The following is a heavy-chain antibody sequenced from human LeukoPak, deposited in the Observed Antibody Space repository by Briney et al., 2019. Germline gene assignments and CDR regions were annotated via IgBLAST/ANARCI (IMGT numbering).Heavy chain of an antibody. Sequence: SETLSLIRTVYRGAISNYYWGWVRQPPGKGLEWIGYIAYSGSTNYNPSLKSRVSMSVHTSKNQFSLKLSSVTAADTDVYYCARERRSGTYYYFDYWGQGILVTVSS. D-gene: IGHD3-10*01. CDR2: IAYSGST. CDR1: RGAISNYY. V-gene: IGHV4-59*01. CDR3: ARERRSGTYYYFDY. J-gene: IGHJ4*02.